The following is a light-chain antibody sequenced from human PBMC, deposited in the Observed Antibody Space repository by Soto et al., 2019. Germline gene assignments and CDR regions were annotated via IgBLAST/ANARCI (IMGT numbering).Light chain of an antibody. J-gene: IGKJ4*01. V-gene: IGKV1-5*03. CDR2: TAS. CDR3: QQYDFNSGLT. Sequence: DIPMTQSPSTLSASVGDRVTITCRASQSISSWLAWYQQRPGKAPNLLIHTASTLKSGVPSRFSGSGSGTEFTLTISSLQPDDFGAYYCQQYDFNSGLTFGGGTKVEI. CDR1: QSISSW.